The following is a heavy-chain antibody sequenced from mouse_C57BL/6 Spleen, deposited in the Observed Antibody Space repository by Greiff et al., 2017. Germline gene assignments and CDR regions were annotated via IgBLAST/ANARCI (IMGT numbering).Heavy chain of an antibody. CDR2: ISYDGSN. V-gene: IGHV3-6*01. CDR3: AREDGYLYAMDY. Sequence: ESGPGLVKPSQSLSLTCSVTGYSITSGYYWNWIRQFPGNKLEWMGYISYDGSNNYNPSLKNRISITRDTSKNQFFLKLNSVTTEDTATYYCAREDGYLYAMDYWGQGTSVTVSS. CDR1: GYSITSGYY. J-gene: IGHJ4*01. D-gene: IGHD2-3*01.